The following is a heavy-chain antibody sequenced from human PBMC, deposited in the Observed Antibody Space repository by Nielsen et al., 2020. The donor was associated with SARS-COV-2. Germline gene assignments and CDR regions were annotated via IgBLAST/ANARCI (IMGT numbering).Heavy chain of an antibody. CDR2: INSDGSST. Sequence: GGSLRLSCAASGFTFSSYWMHWVRQAPGKGLVWVSRINSDGSSTSYADSVKGRFTISRDNSKNTLYLQMNSLRAEDTAVYYCARDPGYSSGWTYYYYGMDVWGQGTTVTVSS. J-gene: IGHJ6*02. V-gene: IGHV3-74*01. CDR3: ARDPGYSSGWTYYYYGMDV. D-gene: IGHD6-19*01. CDR1: GFTFSSYW.